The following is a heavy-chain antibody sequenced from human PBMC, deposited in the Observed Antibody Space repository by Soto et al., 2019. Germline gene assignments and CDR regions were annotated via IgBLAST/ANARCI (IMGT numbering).Heavy chain of an antibody. CDR3: ARDPETPGVTGTTLMNWDY. J-gene: IGHJ4*02. Sequence: SMKVSCKASGGTFSSYAISWVRQAPGRGHEWMGGIIPIFGTANYAQKFQGRVTITADESTSTAYMELSSLRSEDTAVYYCARDPETPGVTGTTLMNWDYWGQGTLVTVSS. CDR2: IIPIFGTA. CDR1: GGTFSSYA. D-gene: IGHD1-7*01. V-gene: IGHV1-69*13.